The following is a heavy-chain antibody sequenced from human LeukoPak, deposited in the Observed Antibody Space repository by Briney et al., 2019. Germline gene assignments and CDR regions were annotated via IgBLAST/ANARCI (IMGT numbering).Heavy chain of an antibody. J-gene: IGHJ4*02. V-gene: IGHV5-51*01. D-gene: IGHD2-15*01. CDR1: GYSFTSYW. CDR2: IYPGDSDT. Sequence: GESLKISCKGSGYSFTSYWIGWVRQMPGKGLEWMGIIYPGDSDTRYSPSFQGQVTISADKSISTAYLQWSSLKASDTAMYCCARLTSVVVVAATHFDYWGQGTLVTVSS. CDR3: ARLTSVVVVAATHFDY.